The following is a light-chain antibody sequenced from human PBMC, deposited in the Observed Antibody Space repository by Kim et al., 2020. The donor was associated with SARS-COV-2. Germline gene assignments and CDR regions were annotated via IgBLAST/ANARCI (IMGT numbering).Light chain of an antibody. CDR2: GAS. CDR3: QQYGKSPIT. Sequence: PGERGTLSCRASHSVTNNYLAWYQKKVGQPPRLLIYGASSRATDLPDRFSGSVSGTDFILTISRLEPEDFAVYYCQQYGKSPITFDQGTRLE. J-gene: IGKJ5*01. V-gene: IGKV3-20*01. CDR1: HSVTNNY.